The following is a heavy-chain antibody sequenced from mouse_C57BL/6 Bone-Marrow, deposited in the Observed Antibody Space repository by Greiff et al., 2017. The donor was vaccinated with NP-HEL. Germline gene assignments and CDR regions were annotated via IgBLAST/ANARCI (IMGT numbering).Heavy chain of an antibody. Sequence: EVQLQQSGPELVKPGASVKMSCKASGYTFTDYNMHWVKQSHGKSLEWIGYINPNNGGTSYNQKFKGTATLTVNKSSSTAYMELRSLTSEDSAVYYCARSPPVVRYFDVWGTGTTVTVSS. CDR2: INPNNGGT. V-gene: IGHV1-22*01. CDR1: GYTFTDYN. CDR3: ARSPPVVRYFDV. J-gene: IGHJ1*03. D-gene: IGHD1-1*02.